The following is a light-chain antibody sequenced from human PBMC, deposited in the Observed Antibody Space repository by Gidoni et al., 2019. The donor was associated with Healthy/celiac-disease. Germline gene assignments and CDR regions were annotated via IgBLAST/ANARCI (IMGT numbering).Light chain of an antibody. CDR1: QRVSSY. Sequence: EIVLTQSPATLSLSPGERATLSCRASQRVSSYLAWYQQKPGQAPRLLIYDASNRATGIPARFSGSGSGTDFTLTISSLEPEDFAVDYCQQRSNWAFGQGTRLEIK. J-gene: IGKJ5*01. CDR3: QQRSNWA. CDR2: DAS. V-gene: IGKV3-11*01.